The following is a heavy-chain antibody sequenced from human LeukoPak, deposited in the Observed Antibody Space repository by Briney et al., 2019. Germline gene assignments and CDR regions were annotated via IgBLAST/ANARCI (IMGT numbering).Heavy chain of an antibody. J-gene: IGHJ4*02. V-gene: IGHV3-23*01. CDR3: ARLGSSSAYYFDY. CDR2: ISGSGAIT. Sequence: GGSLRLSCAASGFTFKNYAMSWVRQAPGKGLEWVSAISGSGAITYYADSVKGRFTISRDNSKNTLYLQMNSLRAEDTAVYYCARLGSSSAYYFDYWGQGTLVTVSS. CDR1: GFTFKNYA. D-gene: IGHD6-6*01.